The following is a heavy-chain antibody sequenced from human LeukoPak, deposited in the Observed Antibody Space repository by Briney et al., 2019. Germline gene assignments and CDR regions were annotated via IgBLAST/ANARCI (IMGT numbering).Heavy chain of an antibody. CDR2: IIPIFGTA. V-gene: IGHV1-69*13. J-gene: IGHJ4*02. CDR1: GGTFISYA. D-gene: IGHD2-2*01. CDR3: ARGAGYCSSTSCYGFDY. Sequence: ASVQVSFKASGGTFISYAISWVRQAPGQGLEWMGGIIPIFGTANYAQKFQGRVTITADESTSTAYMELSSLRSEDTAVYYCARGAGYCSSTSCYGFDYWGQGTLVTVSS.